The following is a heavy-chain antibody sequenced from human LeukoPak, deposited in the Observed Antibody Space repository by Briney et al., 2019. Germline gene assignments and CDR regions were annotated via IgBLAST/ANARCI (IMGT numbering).Heavy chain of an antibody. V-gene: IGHV4-34*01. Sequence: SETLSLTCAVYGGSFSGYYWSWIRQPPGKGLEWIGEINHSGSTNYNPSLKSRVTISVDTSKNQFSLKLSSVTAADTAVYYRARVAGYYGSGSSWGQGTLVTVSS. D-gene: IGHD3-10*01. J-gene: IGHJ5*02. CDR2: INHSGST. CDR3: ARVAGYYGSGSS. CDR1: GGSFSGYY.